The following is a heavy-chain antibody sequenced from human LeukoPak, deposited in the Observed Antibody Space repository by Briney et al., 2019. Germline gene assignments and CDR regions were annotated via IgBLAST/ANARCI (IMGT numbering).Heavy chain of an antibody. CDR2: VYRSGFT. CDR3: ARVHIVTGTYFNA. V-gene: IGHV4-4*07. D-gene: IGHD2/OR15-2a*01. Sequence: SETLSLTCTISGDSMSGYSWSWLRQPAGKGLEWIGRVYRSGFTEYNLSLDGRVTMSIETSKSQFSLKLESVTAADTAAYYCARVHIVTGTYFNAWGQGALVTVSS. CDR1: GDSMSGYS. J-gene: IGHJ5*02.